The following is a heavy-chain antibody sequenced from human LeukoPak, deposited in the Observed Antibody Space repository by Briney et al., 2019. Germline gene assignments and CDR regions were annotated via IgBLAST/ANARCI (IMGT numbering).Heavy chain of an antibody. V-gene: IGHV4-59*12. CDR1: GGSISSYY. J-gene: IGHJ4*02. Sequence: SETLSLTCTVSGGSISSYYWSWIRQPPGKELEWIGYIYYSGSTNYNPSLKSRVTISVDTSKNQFSLKLSSVTAADTAVYYCARFIAVAGAYDIWGQGTLVTVSS. D-gene: IGHD6-19*01. CDR2: IYYSGST. CDR3: ARFIAVAGAYDI.